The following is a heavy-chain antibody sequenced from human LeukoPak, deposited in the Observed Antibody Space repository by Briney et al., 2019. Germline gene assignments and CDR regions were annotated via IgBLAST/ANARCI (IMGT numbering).Heavy chain of an antibody. CDR2: IYHSGST. CDR3: AGSGGSLSETFDP. Sequence: SETLSLTCAVYGGSFSGYYWSWIRQPPGKGLEWIGYIYHSGSTNYNPSLKSRVTISVDTSKNQFSLKLSSVTAADTAVYYCAGSGGSLSETFDPWGQGTLVTVSS. V-gene: IGHV4-34*01. J-gene: IGHJ5*02. D-gene: IGHD2-15*01. CDR1: GGSFSGYY.